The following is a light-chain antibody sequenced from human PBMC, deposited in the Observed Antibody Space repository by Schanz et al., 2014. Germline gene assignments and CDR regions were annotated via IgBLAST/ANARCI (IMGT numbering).Light chain of an antibody. CDR1: QSVSSSY. CDR2: AAS. V-gene: IGKV3D-15*01. Sequence: EKVLTQSPGTLSLSPGERATLSCRASQSVSSSYLAWYQQKPGQAPRLLIYAASTRATGLPARFSGSGSGTEYTLSINSLQSEDIAVYYCQQYNDWPYTFGQGTKVEIK. CDR3: QQYNDWPYT. J-gene: IGKJ2*01.